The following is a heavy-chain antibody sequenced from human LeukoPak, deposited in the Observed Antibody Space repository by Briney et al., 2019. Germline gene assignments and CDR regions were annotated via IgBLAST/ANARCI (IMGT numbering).Heavy chain of an antibody. V-gene: IGHV4-4*02. CDR1: GASISSSNW. Sequence: SETLSLTCAVSGASISSSNWWSWVRQSPGKGLEWIGEIYHSESTNYNPSLKSRVTISVDKSKNQFSLNLTSVTAADTAVYYCGRGYCSSTSCYQRLAPLYYMDVWGKGTTVTVSS. D-gene: IGHD2-2*01. CDR3: GRGYCSSTSCYQRLAPLYYMDV. CDR2: IYHSEST. J-gene: IGHJ6*03.